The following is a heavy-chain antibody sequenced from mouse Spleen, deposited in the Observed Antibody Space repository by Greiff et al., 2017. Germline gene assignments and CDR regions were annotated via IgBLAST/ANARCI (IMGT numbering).Heavy chain of an antibody. V-gene: IGHV1-80*01. CDR2: IYPGDGDT. CDR3: AKSTTAEYYFDY. D-gene: IGHD1-2*01. Sequence: VKLMESGAELVRPGSSVKISCKASGYAFSSYWMNWVKQRPGQGLEWIGQIYPGDGDTNYNGKFKGKATLTADKSSSTAYMQLSSLTSEDSAVYFCAKSTTAEYYFDYWGQGTTLTVSS. J-gene: IGHJ2*01. CDR1: GYAFSSYW.